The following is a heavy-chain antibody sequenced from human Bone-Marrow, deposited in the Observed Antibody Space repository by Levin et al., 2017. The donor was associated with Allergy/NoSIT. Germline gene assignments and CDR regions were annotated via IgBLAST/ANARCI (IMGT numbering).Heavy chain of an antibody. CDR3: ARDPGGSYDY. Sequence: LSLTCAASGFPFSDNYMSWIRQAPGKGLEWVSSISGSLTTIKYADSVEGRFTISWDNTKKSLYLQMNSLRVEDTAVYYCARDPGGSYDYWGQGTLVTVSS. J-gene: IGHJ4*02. V-gene: IGHV3-11*01. D-gene: IGHD1-26*01. CDR2: ISGSLTTI. CDR1: GFPFSDNY.